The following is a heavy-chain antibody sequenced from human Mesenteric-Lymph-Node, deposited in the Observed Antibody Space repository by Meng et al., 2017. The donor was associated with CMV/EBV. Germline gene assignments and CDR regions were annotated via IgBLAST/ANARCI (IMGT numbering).Heavy chain of an antibody. J-gene: IGHJ4*02. Sequence: ETLSLTCAASGFTFSTYWMSWVRQAPGKGLEWVSSISSTSSYIYYADSVKGRFTISRDNAKNSLYLQMNSLRAEDTAVYYCARDVWGALDYWGQGTLVTDSS. CDR1: GFTFSTYW. V-gene: IGHV3-21*01. CDR3: ARDVWGALDY. D-gene: IGHD3-16*01. CDR2: ISSTSSYI.